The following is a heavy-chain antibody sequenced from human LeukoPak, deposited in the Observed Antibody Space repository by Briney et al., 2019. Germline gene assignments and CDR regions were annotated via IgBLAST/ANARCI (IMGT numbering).Heavy chain of an antibody. CDR2: IYPGDSDT. J-gene: IGHJ4*02. Sequence: EPLHISCKGSGYSFTSYWIGWVLQIPGKGLEWMGIIYPGDSDTRYSPALRGQVTISADKSIGTAYLQWSSLKASDTAMYYCARRSGMPFDSWGQRTLVTVSS. V-gene: IGHV5-51*01. CDR3: ARRSGMPFDS. D-gene: IGHD2-2*01. CDR1: GYSFTSYW.